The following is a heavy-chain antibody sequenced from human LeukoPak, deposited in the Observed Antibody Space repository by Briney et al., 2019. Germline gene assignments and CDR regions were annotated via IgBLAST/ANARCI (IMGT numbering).Heavy chain of an antibody. D-gene: IGHD5-24*01. CDR1: GFTFSSYG. CDR3: AKVFSLRDNGRYFDY. V-gene: IGHV3-30*02. J-gene: IGHJ4*02. CDR2: IRYDGSNK. Sequence: GGSLRLSCAASGFTFSSYGMHWVRQAPGKGLEWVAFIRYDGSNKYYADSVKGRFTISRDNSKNTLYLLMNSLRAEDTAVYYCAKVFSLRDNGRYFDYWGQGTLVTVSS.